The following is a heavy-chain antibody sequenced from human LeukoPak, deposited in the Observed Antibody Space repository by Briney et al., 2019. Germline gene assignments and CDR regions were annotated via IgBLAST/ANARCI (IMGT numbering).Heavy chain of an antibody. CDR3: ARHVDNLDGSGSHGYFDA. V-gene: IGHV4-39*01. CDR2: IFYSGST. CDR1: GVSISTTNYY. Sequence: SETLSLTCAVSGVSISTTNYYWAWIRQPPGKTLEWIANIFYSGSTYYNLSLRSRVTISVDTSTNEFSLKLSSVAATDTAVYYCARHVDNLDGSGSHGYFDAWGRGTLVTVAS. D-gene: IGHD1-26*01. J-gene: IGHJ4*02.